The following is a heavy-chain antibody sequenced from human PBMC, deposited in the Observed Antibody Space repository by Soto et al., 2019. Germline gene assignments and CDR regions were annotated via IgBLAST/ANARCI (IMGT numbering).Heavy chain of an antibody. CDR3: ASEVRVHYYGMDF. CDR1: GSTLTSYY. J-gene: IGHJ6*02. CDR2: INPSGDNT. D-gene: IGHD3-10*01. Sequence: ASVKVSCKASGSTLTSYYVHWVRQAPGQRLEWMGGINPSGDNTTYAQKFQGRVTMTRDTSTSTVYMELSSLRSEDAAVCYCASEVRVHYYGMDFWGQGTTVTVSS. V-gene: IGHV1-46*01.